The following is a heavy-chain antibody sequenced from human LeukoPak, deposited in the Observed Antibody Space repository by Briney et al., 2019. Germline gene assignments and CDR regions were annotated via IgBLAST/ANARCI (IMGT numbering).Heavy chain of an antibody. Sequence: GGSLRLSCAASGFTFSSYTMNWVRQAPGKGLEWVSSISSSSSYIYYADSLKDRFTISRDNTKNSLYLQMNSPRAEDTAVYYCARDSRTSSGYSHLDAFGVWGQGTMVTVSS. CDR2: ISSSSSYI. J-gene: IGHJ3*01. CDR1: GFTFSSYT. CDR3: ARDSRTSSGYSHLDAFGV. D-gene: IGHD5-18*01. V-gene: IGHV3-21*01.